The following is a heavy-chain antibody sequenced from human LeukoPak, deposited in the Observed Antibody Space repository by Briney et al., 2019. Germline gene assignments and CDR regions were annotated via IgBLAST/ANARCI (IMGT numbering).Heavy chain of an antibody. Sequence: PSETLSLTCTVSGGSISSYYWSWIRQPPGKGLEWVGYIYYSGSTNYNPSLKSRVTISVDTSKNQFSLKLSSVTAADTAVYYCARGPGELLTYYYYYMDVWGKGTTVTVSS. D-gene: IGHD1-26*01. V-gene: IGHV4-59*01. CDR2: IYYSGST. J-gene: IGHJ6*03. CDR3: ARGPGELLTYYYYYMDV. CDR1: GGSISSYY.